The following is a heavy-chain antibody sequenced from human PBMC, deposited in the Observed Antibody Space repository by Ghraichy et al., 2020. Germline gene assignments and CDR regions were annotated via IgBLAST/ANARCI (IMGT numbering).Heavy chain of an antibody. D-gene: IGHD5-24*01. J-gene: IGHJ4*02. Sequence: GGSLRLSCAASGFTFSNYGMHWVRQPPGKGLEWLAVIWYDGSNEYYADSVKGRFTISRDNPKNTLYLQLNSLRAEDTAVYYCARDLNYGIDGYNPPFLYWGQGTLVTVSS. CDR1: GFTFSNYG. CDR3: ARDLNYGIDGYNPPFLY. CDR2: IWYDGSNE. V-gene: IGHV3-33*01.